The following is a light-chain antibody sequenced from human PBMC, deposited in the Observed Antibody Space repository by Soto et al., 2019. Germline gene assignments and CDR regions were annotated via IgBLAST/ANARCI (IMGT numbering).Light chain of an antibody. J-gene: IGKJ1*01. CDR2: AAS. V-gene: IGKV1-27*01. CDR1: QCIIDY. CDR3: QKYASAPQT. Sequence: DIQMTQSPSSLSASVGDTVTITCRASQCIIDYLAWYQQRPGKVPKLLIYAASTLQTGVPSRFSGSGAGTDFTLTISSLQPEDVATYYCQKYASAPQTFGQGTKVEIK.